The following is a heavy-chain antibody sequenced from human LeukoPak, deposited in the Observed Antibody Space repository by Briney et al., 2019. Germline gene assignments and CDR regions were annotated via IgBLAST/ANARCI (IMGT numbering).Heavy chain of an antibody. CDR1: GYVFTADY. D-gene: IGHD1-1*01. CDR2: IYPNIGDT. Sequence: GASVRVSSLPSGYVFTADYMRWVPQAPGQGVGWLGWIYPNIGDTKYAQSFQGRVTMTRDTILRTVYMDVRRLQSAETAVSFCARKTLAREIITADHERRGYYYGMDLWGRGSTVTGAS. V-gene: IGHV1-2*02. J-gene: IGHJ6*02. CDR3: ARKTLAREIITADHERRGYYYGMDL.